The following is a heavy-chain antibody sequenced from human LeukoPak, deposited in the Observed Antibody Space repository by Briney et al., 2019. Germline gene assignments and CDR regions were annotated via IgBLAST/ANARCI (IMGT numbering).Heavy chain of an antibody. CDR1: GYTFTSYG. V-gene: IGHV1-2*02. CDR3: ARELIVGGTNFDY. CDR2: FNPYSGGT. J-gene: IGHJ4*02. Sequence: RASVKVSCKASGYTFTSYGISWVRQAPGQGLEWMGWFNPYSGGTKYAQEFQGRVTMTRDTSISTAFMELSRLRSDDTAVYYCARELIVGGTNFDYWGQGTLVSVSS. D-gene: IGHD1-26*01.